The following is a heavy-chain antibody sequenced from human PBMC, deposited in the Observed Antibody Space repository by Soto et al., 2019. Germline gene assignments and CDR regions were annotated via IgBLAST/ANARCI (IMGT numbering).Heavy chain of an antibody. Sequence: GGSLRLSCAASGFTFSSYAMSWVRQAPGKGLEWVSAISGSGGSTYYADSVKGRFTISRDNSKNTLYLQMNSLRAEDTAVYYCANHRITMVRGALFYFDYWGQGTLVTVSS. J-gene: IGHJ4*02. CDR1: GFTFSSYA. D-gene: IGHD3-10*01. V-gene: IGHV3-23*01. CDR3: ANHRITMVRGALFYFDY. CDR2: ISGSGGST.